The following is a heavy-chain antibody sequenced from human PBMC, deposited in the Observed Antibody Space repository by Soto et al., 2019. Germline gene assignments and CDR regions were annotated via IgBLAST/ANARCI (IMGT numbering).Heavy chain of an antibody. J-gene: IGHJ6*03. D-gene: IGHD3-3*01. CDR1: GGSFSGYY. CDR3: ARGLSHYDFWSGYFAPEEDYYYMDV. Sequence: PSETLSLTCAVYGGSFSGYYCSWIRQPPGKGLEWIGEINHSGSTNYNPSLKSRVTISVDTSKNQFSLKLSSVTAADTAVYYCARGLSHYDFWSGYFAPEEDYYYMDVWGKGTTVTVSS. V-gene: IGHV4-34*01. CDR2: INHSGST.